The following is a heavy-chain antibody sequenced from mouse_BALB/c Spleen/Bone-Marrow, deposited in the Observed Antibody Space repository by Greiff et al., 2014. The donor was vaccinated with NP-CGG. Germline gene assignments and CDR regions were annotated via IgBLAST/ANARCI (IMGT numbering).Heavy chain of an antibody. CDR3: ARRDWDAFAY. D-gene: IGHD4-1*01. CDR2: ISYSGST. V-gene: IGHV3-2*02. Sequence: EVKLEESGPGLVKPSQSLSLTCTVPGYSITSDYAWNWIRQFPGNKLEWMGYISYSGSTSYNPSLRSRISITRDTSKNQFFLQLNSVTTEDTATYYCARRDWDAFAYWGQGTLVTVSA. CDR1: GYSITSDYA. J-gene: IGHJ3*01.